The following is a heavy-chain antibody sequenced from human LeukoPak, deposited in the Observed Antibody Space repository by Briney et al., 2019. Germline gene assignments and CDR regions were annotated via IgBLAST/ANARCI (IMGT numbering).Heavy chain of an antibody. D-gene: IGHD5-18*01. CDR3: AMRGYSYGYDY. V-gene: IGHV1-69*01. J-gene: IGHJ4*02. CDR1: GGTFSSYA. CDR2: IIPIFGTA. Sequence: ASVKVSCKASGGTFSSYAISWVRQAPGQGLKWMGGIIPIFGTANYAQKFQGRVTITADESTSTAYMELSSLRSEDTAVYYCAMRGYSYGYDYWGQGTLVTVSS.